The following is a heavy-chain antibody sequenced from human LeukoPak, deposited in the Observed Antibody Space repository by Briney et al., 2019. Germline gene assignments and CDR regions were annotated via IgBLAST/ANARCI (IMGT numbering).Heavy chain of an antibody. CDR3: ARGRGKGSYGSGSYYTKSNDY. CDR1: GYTFTSYD. Sequence: ASVKVSCKASGYTFTSYDINWVRQATGQGLEWMGWMNPNSGNTGYAQKFQGRATMTRNTSISTAYMELSSLRSEDTAVYYCARGRGKGSYGSGSYYTKSNDYWGQGTLVTVSS. D-gene: IGHD3-10*01. J-gene: IGHJ4*02. CDR2: MNPNSGNT. V-gene: IGHV1-8*01.